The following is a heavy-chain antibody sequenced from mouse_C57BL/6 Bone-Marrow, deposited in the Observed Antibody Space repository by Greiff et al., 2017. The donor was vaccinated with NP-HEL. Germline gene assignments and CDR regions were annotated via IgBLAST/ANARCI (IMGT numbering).Heavy chain of an antibody. CDR1: GYTFTDYY. Sequence: QVQLQQSGAELVRPGASVKLSCKASGYTFTDYYINWVKQRPGQGLEWIARIYPGSGNTYYNEKFKGMATLTAEKSSSTAYMQLSSLTSEDSAVYFCARGGYSNYVHYAMDYWGQGTSVTVSS. V-gene: IGHV1-76*01. J-gene: IGHJ4*01. CDR3: ARGGYSNYVHYAMDY. D-gene: IGHD2-5*01. CDR2: IYPGSGNT.